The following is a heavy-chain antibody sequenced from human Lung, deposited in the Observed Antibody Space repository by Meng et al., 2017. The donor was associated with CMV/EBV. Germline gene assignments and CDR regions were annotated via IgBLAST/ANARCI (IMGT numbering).Heavy chain of an antibody. CDR1: GGTSSSYA. CDR3: ARSRVLSSSPSRPPTYGMDV. J-gene: IGHJ6*02. V-gene: IGHV1-69*10. D-gene: IGHD2-2*01. CDR2: IIPILGRA. Sequence: SVKVSCKASGGTSSSYAISWVRQAPGQGLEWMGGIIPILGRANYGQKFQARVTITADKSTSTAHMELSSLRSEDTAVYYCARSRVLSSSPSRPPTYGMDVWGQGTTVTVSS.